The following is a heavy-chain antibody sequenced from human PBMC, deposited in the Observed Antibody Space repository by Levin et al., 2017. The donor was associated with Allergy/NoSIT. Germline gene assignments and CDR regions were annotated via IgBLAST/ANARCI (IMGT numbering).Heavy chain of an antibody. CDR3: ARDESDYYYDSSGYSHPDY. J-gene: IGHJ4*02. V-gene: IGHV1-18*01. CDR2: ISAYNGNT. Sequence: GASVKVSCKASGYTFTSYGISWVRQAPGQGLEWMGWISAYNGNTNYAQKLQGRVTMTTDTSTSTAYMELRSLRSDDTAVYYCARDESDYYYDSSGYSHPDYWGQGTLVTVSS. D-gene: IGHD3-22*01. CDR1: GYTFTSYG.